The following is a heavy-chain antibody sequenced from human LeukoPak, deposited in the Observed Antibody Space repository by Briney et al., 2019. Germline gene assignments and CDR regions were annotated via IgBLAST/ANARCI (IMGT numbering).Heavy chain of an antibody. CDR2: INPNSGAT. CDR3: ATGSGYDYRAIDI. J-gene: IGHJ3*02. Sequence: GASVKVSCKASGYTFTDYYIHWVRQAPGQGLEWMGWINPNSGATNYPQKFQGRGTMTRDRSISTAYMELNRLRSDDTAIYYCATGSGYDYRAIDIWGQGTVVTVSS. V-gene: IGHV1-2*02. CDR1: GYTFTDYY. D-gene: IGHD5-12*01.